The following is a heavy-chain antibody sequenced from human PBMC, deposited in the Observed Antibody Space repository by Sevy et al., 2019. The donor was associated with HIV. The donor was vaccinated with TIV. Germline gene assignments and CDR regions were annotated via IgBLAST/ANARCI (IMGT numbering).Heavy chain of an antibody. CDR2: IKQDGSEK. J-gene: IGHJ3*02. V-gene: IGHV3-7*01. Sequence: GGSLRLSYAVSGFTFSSFWMSWVRQAPGKGLEWVANIKQDGSEKYYVDSVKGRFTISRDNAKNSLYLQMNSLRAEDTALYYCAREGSSPDAFDIWGQGTMVTVSS. CDR3: AREGSSPDAFDI. D-gene: IGHD6-13*01. CDR1: GFTFSSFW.